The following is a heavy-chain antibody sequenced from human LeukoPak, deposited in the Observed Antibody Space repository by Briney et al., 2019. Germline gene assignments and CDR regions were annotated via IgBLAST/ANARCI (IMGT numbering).Heavy chain of an antibody. CDR3: AKEADIVSFDL. V-gene: IGHV1-2*02. Sequence: ASVKVSCKASGYTFTGNHVHWVRQAPGQGLEWMGWIDPESGDTMYAQKFQDRVTMTSDTSINTAYMELSGLRSDDTAVYFCAKEADIVSFDLWGRGTLVTVSS. CDR1: GYTFTGNH. D-gene: IGHD2-15*01. J-gene: IGHJ2*01. CDR2: IDPESGDT.